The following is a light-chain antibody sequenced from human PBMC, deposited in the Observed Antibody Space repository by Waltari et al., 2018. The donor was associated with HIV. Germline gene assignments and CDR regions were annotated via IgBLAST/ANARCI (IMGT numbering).Light chain of an antibody. CDR1: SSDVGRYDY. CDR3: CAYAASYIDV. Sequence: QSALTQPRPVSGSPGQSVTISCAGSSSDVGRYDYVSWYQQLPGNAPKGIIYDVTKRPSGVTDRFCGSKAGNTAFLTISVLQAEDEADYYCCAYAASYIDVFGVGTKVTVL. CDR2: DVT. J-gene: IGLJ1*01. V-gene: IGLV2-11*01.